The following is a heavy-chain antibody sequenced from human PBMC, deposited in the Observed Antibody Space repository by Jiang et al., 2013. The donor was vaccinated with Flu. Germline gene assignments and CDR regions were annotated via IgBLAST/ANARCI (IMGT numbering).Heavy chain of an antibody. CDR3: ASPTVGSDDYGDYGIYYYYGMDV. D-gene: IGHD4-17*01. Sequence: SGYTFTGYYMHWVRQAPGQGLEWMGWINPNSGGTNYAQKFQGRVTMTRDTSTSTVYMELSSLRSEDTAVYYCASPTVGSDDYGDYGIYYYYGMDVWGQGTTVTVSS. CDR1: GYTFTGYY. V-gene: IGHV1-2*02. J-gene: IGHJ6*02. CDR2: INPNSGGT.